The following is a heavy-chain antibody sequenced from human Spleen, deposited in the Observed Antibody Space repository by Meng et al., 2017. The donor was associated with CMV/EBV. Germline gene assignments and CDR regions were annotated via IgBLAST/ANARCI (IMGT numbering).Heavy chain of an antibody. V-gene: IGHV3-15*01. CDR3: TTDGYYYDSSGTDY. CDR1: GFTFSSYA. J-gene: IGHJ4*02. CDR2: IKSKTDXGXT. D-gene: IGHD3-22*01. Sequence: GESLKISXXASGFTFSSYAVSWVRQAPGXXLEWVGXIKSKTDXGXTXYAAPVKGRFTISRDDSKNTLYXQMNSLXTEDXAVYYYTTDGYYYDSSGTDYWGQGTLVTVSS.